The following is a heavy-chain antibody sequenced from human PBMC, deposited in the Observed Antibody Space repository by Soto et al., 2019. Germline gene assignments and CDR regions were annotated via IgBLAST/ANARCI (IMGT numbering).Heavy chain of an antibody. J-gene: IGHJ3*02. Sequence: ASVKVSCKASGYTFTSYGISWVRQAPGQGLEWMGWISAYNGNTNYAQKLQGRVTMTTDTSTSTAYMELRSLRSDDTAVYYCARVPRSTTHGDYDGIWGQGTMVTVSS. CDR1: GYTFTSYG. CDR3: ARVPRSTTHGDYDGI. D-gene: IGHD4-17*01. V-gene: IGHV1-18*01. CDR2: ISAYNGNT.